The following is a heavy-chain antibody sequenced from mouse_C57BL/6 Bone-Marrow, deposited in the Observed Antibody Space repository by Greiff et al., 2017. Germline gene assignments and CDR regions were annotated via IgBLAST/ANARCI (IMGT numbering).Heavy chain of an antibody. CDR3: ALSTMVTTKFAY. V-gene: IGHV1-55*01. D-gene: IGHD2-2*01. J-gene: IGHJ3*01. Sequence: QVQLQQPGAELVKPGASVKMSCKASGYTFTSYWITWVKQRPGQGLEWIGDIYPGSGSTNYNEKFKSKATLTVATSSSTAYMQLSSLTSEDSAVYYCALSTMVTTKFAYWGQGTLVTVSA. CDR2: IYPGSGST. CDR1: GYTFTSYW.